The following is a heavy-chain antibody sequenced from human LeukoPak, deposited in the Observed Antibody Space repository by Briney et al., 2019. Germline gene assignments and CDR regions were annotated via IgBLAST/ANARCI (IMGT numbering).Heavy chain of an antibody. V-gene: IGHV1-2*02. CDR2: INPNNGGT. J-gene: IGHJ5*02. CDR3: AKDQNTGYANNWFDP. Sequence: ASVKVSCKASGYTFTDYYMHWVRQAPGQGLEWMGWINPNNGGTNFAQKFQGRVTMTRDTSISTAYMELSRLRSDDTAIYYCAKDQNTGYANNWFDPWGQGTLVTVSS. CDR1: GYTFTDYY. D-gene: IGHD5-12*01.